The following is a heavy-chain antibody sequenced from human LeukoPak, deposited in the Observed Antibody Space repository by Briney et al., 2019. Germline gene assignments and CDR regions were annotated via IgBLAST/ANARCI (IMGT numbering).Heavy chain of an antibody. CDR3: TRGKDGGNPYCYDY. Sequence: GGSLRLSCTTSGFIFRDFAMTWVRQAPGKGLEWVGFVRGSPYGATTEYAASVKGGFTISRDDSKRIAYLQMNSLKTEDTGVYYCTRGKDGGNPYCYDYWGQGTLVIVSS. CDR1: GFIFRDFA. V-gene: IGHV3-49*04. CDR2: VRGSPYGATT. J-gene: IGHJ4*02. D-gene: IGHD4-23*01.